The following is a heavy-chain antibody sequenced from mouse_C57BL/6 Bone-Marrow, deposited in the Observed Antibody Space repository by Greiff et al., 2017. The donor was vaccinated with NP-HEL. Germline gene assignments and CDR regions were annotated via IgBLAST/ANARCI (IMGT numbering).Heavy chain of an antibody. Sequence: EVQLVESGGDLVKPGGSLKLSCAASGFTFSSYGMSWVRQTPDKRLEWVATISSGGSYTYYPDSVKGRFTISRDNAKNSLYLQMSSLKSEDTAMYYCAGRYYYAMDYWGQGTSVTVSS. J-gene: IGHJ4*01. V-gene: IGHV5-6*01. CDR3: AGRYYYAMDY. CDR1: GFTFSSYG. CDR2: ISSGGSYT.